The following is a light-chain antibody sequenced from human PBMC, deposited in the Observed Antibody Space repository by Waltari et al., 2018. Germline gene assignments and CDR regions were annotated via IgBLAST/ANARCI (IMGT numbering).Light chain of an antibody. V-gene: IGKV4-1*01. CDR1: QSVLYSSNNKNY. CDR2: WAS. CDR3: QQYYNTPFT. Sequence: DIVMTQSPDSLAVSLGERATINCKSSQSVLYSSNNKNYLTWYQKKPGQPPKLPSYWASTRDSGVPDRFSGSGSGTDFTLTISSLQAEDVAVYYCQQYYNTPFTFGPGTKVDVK. J-gene: IGKJ3*01.